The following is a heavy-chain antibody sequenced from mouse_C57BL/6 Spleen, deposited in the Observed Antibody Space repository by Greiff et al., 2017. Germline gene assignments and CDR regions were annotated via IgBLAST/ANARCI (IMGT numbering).Heavy chain of an antibody. J-gene: IGHJ3*01. D-gene: IGHD3-2*02. Sequence: EVQVVESGPGLVKPSQSLSLTCSVTGYSITSGYYWNWIRQFPGNKLEWMGYISYDGSNNYNPSLKNRISITRDTSKNQFFLKLNSVTTEDTATYYCARDHSSGFWAYWGQGTLVTVSA. CDR1: GYSITSGYY. CDR3: ARDHSSGFWAY. V-gene: IGHV3-6*01. CDR2: ISYDGSN.